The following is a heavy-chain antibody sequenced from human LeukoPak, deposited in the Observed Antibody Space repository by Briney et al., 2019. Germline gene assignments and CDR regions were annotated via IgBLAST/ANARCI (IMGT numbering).Heavy chain of an antibody. V-gene: IGHV1-69*04. CDR1: GGTFSSYA. Sequence: GASVKVSCKASGGTFSSYAISWVRQAPGQGLEWMGRIIPILGIANYAQKFQGRVTITADKSTSTAYMELSSLRSEDTAVYYCARGLYYYDSSGYYYVGAFDIWGQGTMVTVSS. CDR3: ARGLYYYDSSGYYYVGAFDI. CDR2: IIPILGIA. J-gene: IGHJ3*02. D-gene: IGHD3-22*01.